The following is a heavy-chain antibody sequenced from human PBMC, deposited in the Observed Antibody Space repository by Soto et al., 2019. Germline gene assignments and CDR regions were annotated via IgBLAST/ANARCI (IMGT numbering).Heavy chain of an antibody. CDR1: GFTFSSYA. CDR2: ISGSGGST. Sequence: EVQLLESGGGLVQPGGSLRLSCAASGFTFSSYAMSWVRQAPGKGLEWVSVISGSGGSTYYADSVKGRFTIARDNSKNTLYLQMNRLRAEDTAVYYCAKDYQSCTGRYAFDIWGQGTMVTVSS. CDR3: AKDYQSCTGRYAFDI. J-gene: IGHJ3*02. D-gene: IGHD1-1*01. V-gene: IGHV3-23*01.